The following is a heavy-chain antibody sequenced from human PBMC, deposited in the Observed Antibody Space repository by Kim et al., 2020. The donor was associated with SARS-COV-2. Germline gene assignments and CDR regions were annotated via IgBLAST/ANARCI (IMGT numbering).Heavy chain of an antibody. J-gene: IGHJ4*02. V-gene: IGHV3-74*01. CDR1: GFTFSSYW. Sequence: GGSLRLSCAASGFTFSSYWMHWVRQAPVKGLVWVSRINSDGSSTSYADSVKGRFTISRDNAKNTLYLQMNSLRAEDTAVYYCAIVGATSPFDYWGQGTLVTVSS. CDR2: INSDGSST. CDR3: AIVGATSPFDY. D-gene: IGHD1-26*01.